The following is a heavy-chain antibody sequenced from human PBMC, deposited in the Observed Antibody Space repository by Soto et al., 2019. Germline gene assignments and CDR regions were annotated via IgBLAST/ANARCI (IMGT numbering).Heavy chain of an antibody. CDR1: GYSFTSYG. CDR3: ARDAVAGTGRGFDP. D-gene: IGHD6-19*01. V-gene: IGHV1-18*04. J-gene: IGHJ5*02. CDR2: ISAYNGNT. Sequence: XSVKVSCTAAGYSFTSYGIGWGRQAPGQGLEWMGWISAYNGNTNYAQKLQGRVTMTTDTSTSTAYMELRSLRSDDTAVYYCARDAVAGTGRGFDPWGQGTLVTVSS.